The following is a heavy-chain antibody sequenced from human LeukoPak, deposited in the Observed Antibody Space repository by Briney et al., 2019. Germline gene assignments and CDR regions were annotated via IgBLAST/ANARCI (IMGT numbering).Heavy chain of an antibody. V-gene: IGHV3-30*03. J-gene: IGHJ4*02. CDR3: ARSDPMDY. CDR2: ISYDGSNK. Sequence: PGRSLRLSCAASGFTFSSYGMHWVRQAPGKGLEWVAVISYDGSNKYYADSVKGRFTISRDNSKNTLYLQMNSLRAEDTAVYYCARSDPMDYWGQGTLVTVSS. CDR1: GFTFSSYG.